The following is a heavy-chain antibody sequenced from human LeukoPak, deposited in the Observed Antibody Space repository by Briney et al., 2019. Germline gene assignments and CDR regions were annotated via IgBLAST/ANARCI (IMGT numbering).Heavy chain of an antibody. J-gene: IGHJ6*01. D-gene: IGHD5-18*01. CDR2: IIPIFGTA. CDR3: ARDMRGYSYGSQRYYGMDV. V-gene: IGHV1-69*13. CDR1: GGTFSSYA. Sequence: SVTVSCKASGGTFSSYAISWVRQAPGQGLEWMGGIIPIFGTANYAQKFQGRVTITADESTSTAYMELSSLRSEDTAVYYCARDMRGYSYGSQRYYGMDVWGQGTTVTVSS.